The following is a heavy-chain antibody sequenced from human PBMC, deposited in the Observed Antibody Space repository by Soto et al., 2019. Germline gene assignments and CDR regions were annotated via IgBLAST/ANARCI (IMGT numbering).Heavy chain of an antibody. Sequence: QVQLVQSGTEVKKPGASVKVSCKASGYTFTSFGLSWVRQAPGQGLEWMGWISADNGNTKYAQNLQGRVTMTTDTYTSTDYMELRSLRSDDTAVYYCARDKDCTSGACYIGDWGQGTLVTVS. V-gene: IGHV1-18*01. CDR1: GYTFTSFG. CDR3: ARDKDCTSGACYIGD. D-gene: IGHD2-8*01. CDR2: ISADNGNT. J-gene: IGHJ4*02.